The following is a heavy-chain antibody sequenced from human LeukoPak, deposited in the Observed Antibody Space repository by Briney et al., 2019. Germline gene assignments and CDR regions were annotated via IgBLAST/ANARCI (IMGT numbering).Heavy chain of an antibody. CDR2: IKQDGSEK. D-gene: IGHD3-16*02. J-gene: IGHJ4*02. CDR3: ASVYDYVWGSYRYTFDY. CDR1: GFTFSSYW. V-gene: IGHV3-7*01. Sequence: PGGSLRLSCAASGFTFSSYWMSSVRQAPGKGLEWVANIKQDGSEKYYVDSVKGRFTISRDNAKNSLYLQMNSLRAEDTAVYYCASVYDYVWGSYRYTFDYWGQGTLVTVSS.